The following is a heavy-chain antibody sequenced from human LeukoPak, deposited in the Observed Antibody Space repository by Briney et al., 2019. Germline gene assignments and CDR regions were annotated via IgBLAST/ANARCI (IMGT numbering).Heavy chain of an antibody. CDR3: ARWSENLRYFDWLFSGGEFDY. D-gene: IGHD3-9*01. J-gene: IGHJ4*02. CDR1: GYIFTGYY. Sequence: ASVKVSCKASGYIFTGYYMHWVRQAPGQGLEWMGWINPNSGDTNYAQKFQGRVTMTRDTSISTAYMELSRLRSDDTAVYYCARWSENLRYFDWLFSGGEFDYWGQGTLVTVSS. V-gene: IGHV1-2*02. CDR2: INPNSGDT.